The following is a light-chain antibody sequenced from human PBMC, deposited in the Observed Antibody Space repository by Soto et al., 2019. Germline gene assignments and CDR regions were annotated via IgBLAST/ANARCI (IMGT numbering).Light chain of an antibody. V-gene: IGLV2-14*01. CDR2: DVS. CDR3: SSYTSSSTVV. Sequence: QSALTQPASVSGSPGPSLPISCTGTSSDVGGYNYVSWYQQHPGKAPKLMIYDVSNRPSGISNRFSGSKSGNTASLTISGLQAEDEADYYCSSYTSSSTVVFGGGTKLTVL. J-gene: IGLJ2*01. CDR1: SSDVGGYNY.